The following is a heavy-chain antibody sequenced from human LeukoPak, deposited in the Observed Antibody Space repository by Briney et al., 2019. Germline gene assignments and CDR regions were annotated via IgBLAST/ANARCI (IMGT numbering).Heavy chain of an antibody. CDR1: GFTFSDYN. CDR2: ITGSSRTM. Sequence: GGSLRLSCAASGFTFSDYNMNWVRQAPGKGLEWVSYITGSSRTMSYADSVKGRFTISRDNSKNTLYLQMNSLRAEDTAVYYCAKDVTLGYRDYWGQGTLVTVSS. V-gene: IGHV3-23*01. CDR3: AKDVTLGYRDY. D-gene: IGHD2-15*01. J-gene: IGHJ4*02.